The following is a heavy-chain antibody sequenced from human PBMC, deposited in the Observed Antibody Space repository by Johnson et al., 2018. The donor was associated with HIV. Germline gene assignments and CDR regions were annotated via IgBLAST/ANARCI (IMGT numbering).Heavy chain of an antibody. D-gene: IGHD6-13*01. CDR1: GFTFDDYA. J-gene: IGHJ3*02. Sequence: QLVESGGGVVRPGGSLRLSCAASGFTFDDYAMHWVRQAPGKGLEWVSGISWNSGSIGYADSVKGRFTISRDNAKNSLSLQMNSLRAEDTAVYYCATSGDKYSSNWGDAFDIWGQGTMVTVSS. V-gene: IGHV3-9*01. CDR2: ISWNSGSI. CDR3: ATSGDKYSSNWGDAFDI.